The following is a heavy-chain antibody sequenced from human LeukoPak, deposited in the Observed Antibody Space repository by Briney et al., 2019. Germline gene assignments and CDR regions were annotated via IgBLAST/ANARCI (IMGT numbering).Heavy chain of an antibody. Sequence: SGGSLRLSCAASGFTFSSYSMNWVRQAPGKGLEWVSAISGSGGSTYYADSVKGRFTISRDNSKNTLYLQMNSLRAEDTAVYYCAKDGSYYDFWSGNYYYYMDVWGKGTTVTVSS. CDR1: GFTFSSYS. V-gene: IGHV3-23*01. J-gene: IGHJ6*03. D-gene: IGHD3-3*01. CDR2: ISGSGGST. CDR3: AKDGSYYDFWSGNYYYYMDV.